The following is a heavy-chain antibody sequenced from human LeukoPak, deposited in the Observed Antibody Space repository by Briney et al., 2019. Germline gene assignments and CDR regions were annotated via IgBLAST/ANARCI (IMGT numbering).Heavy chain of an antibody. J-gene: IGHJ6*03. D-gene: IGHD6-25*01. CDR2: IYHSGST. V-gene: IGHV4-38-2*02. CDR1: GGSISSYY. Sequence: SETLSLTCTVSGGSISSYYWGWIRQPPGKGLEWIGSIYHSGSTYYNPSLKSRVTISVDTSKNQFSLRLSSVTAADTAVYYCARAAAYYYYYMDVWGKGTTVTVSS. CDR3: ARAAAYYYYYMDV.